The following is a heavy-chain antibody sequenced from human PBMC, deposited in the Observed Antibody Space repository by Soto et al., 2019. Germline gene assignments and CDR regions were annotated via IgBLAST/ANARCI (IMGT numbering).Heavy chain of an antibody. CDR1: GFTFSDYG. CDR3: ARDMCRRGGYSGYGTGTADY. J-gene: IGHJ4*02. V-gene: IGHV3-33*01. D-gene: IGHD5-12*01. Sequence: QVQLVESGGGVVQPGSSLRLSCAASGFTFSDYGMHWVRQAPGKGLEWVAVIWFDGSYKYYAHSVKGRFTISRDISENTLHLQMNSLRAEDTAVYYCARDMCRRGGYSGYGTGTADYWGQGTPVTVSS. CDR2: IWFDGSYK.